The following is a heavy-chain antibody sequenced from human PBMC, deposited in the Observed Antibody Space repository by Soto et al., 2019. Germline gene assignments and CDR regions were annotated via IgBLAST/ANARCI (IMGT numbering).Heavy chain of an antibody. CDR3: ARYSSSSYDYYYYYYGMDV. Sequence: SVKVSCKASGGTFSSYAISWVRQAPGQGLEWMGGIIPIFGTANYAQKFQGRVTITADESTSTAYMELSSLRSEDTAVYYCARYSSSSYDYYYYYYGMDVWGQGTTVTAP. V-gene: IGHV1-69*13. CDR2: IIPIFGTA. J-gene: IGHJ6*02. CDR1: GGTFSSYA. D-gene: IGHD6-6*01.